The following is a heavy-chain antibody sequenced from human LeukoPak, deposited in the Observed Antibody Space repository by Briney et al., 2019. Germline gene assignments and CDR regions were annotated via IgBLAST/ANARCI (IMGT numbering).Heavy chain of an antibody. J-gene: IGHJ4*02. V-gene: IGHV1-2*06. CDR2: INPNSGGT. D-gene: IGHD6-6*01. Sequence: ASVKVSCKASGYTFTGYYMHWVRQAPGQGLEWMGRINPNSGGTDYAQNLQGRVTMTRDTSVSTAYMELSRLRSDDTAVYYCAIQSIVPRPGYWGQGTLVTVSS. CDR1: GYTFTGYY. CDR3: AIQSIVPRPGY.